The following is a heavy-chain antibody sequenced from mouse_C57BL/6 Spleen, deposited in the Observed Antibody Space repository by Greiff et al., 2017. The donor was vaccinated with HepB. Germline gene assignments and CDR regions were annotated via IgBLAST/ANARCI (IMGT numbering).Heavy chain of an antibody. D-gene: IGHD1-1*01. CDR2: IDPEDGDT. J-gene: IGHJ2*01. CDR3: ARGAYYGYFDY. CDR1: GFNIKDYY. V-gene: IGHV14-2*01. Sequence: VQLKQSGAELVKPGASVKLSCTASGFNIKDYYMHWVKQRTEQGLEWIGRIDPEDGDTNYAPKFQGKATITADTSSNTAYLQLSSLTSEDTAVYYCARGAYYGYFDYWGQGTTLTVSS.